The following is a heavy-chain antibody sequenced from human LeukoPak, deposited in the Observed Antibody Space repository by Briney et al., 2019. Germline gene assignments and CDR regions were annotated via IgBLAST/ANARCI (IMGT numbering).Heavy chain of an antibody. CDR3: ARQGYCSRGSCYWSGWFDP. D-gene: IGHD2-15*01. CDR2: ISSDNTTA. V-gene: IGHV3-11*01. Sequence: GGSLRLSCVVSGFTFSDYYMSWIRQAPGKGLEWVSYISSDNTTAYYADSVKGRFTVSRDNAKDSLYLQMNSLRAEDTAVYYCARQGYCSRGSCYWSGWFDPWGQGTLVTVSS. J-gene: IGHJ5*02. CDR1: GFTFSDYY.